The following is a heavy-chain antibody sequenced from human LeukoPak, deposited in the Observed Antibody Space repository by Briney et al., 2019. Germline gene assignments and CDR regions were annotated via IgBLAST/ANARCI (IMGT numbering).Heavy chain of an antibody. CDR3: ARDRGGSSGFYYFDY. Sequence: HPGGSLRLSCAASGFTVGSNYMSWVRQAPGKGLEWVSVIYSGGSTYYADSVKGRFTISRDNSKNTLYLQMNSLRAEDTAVYYCARDRGGSSGFYYFDYWGQGTLVTVSS. V-gene: IGHV3-53*01. J-gene: IGHJ4*02. CDR2: IYSGGST. CDR1: GFTVGSNY. D-gene: IGHD6-19*01.